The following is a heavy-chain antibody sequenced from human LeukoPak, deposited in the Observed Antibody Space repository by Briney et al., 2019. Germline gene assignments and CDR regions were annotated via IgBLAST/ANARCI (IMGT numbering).Heavy chain of an antibody. V-gene: IGHV3-30*18. CDR1: GFTFSSYG. J-gene: IGHJ4*02. CDR2: ISYDGSNK. CDR3: AKPPAVAPFDY. D-gene: IGHD6-19*01. Sequence: GRSLRLSCAASGFTFSSYGMHWVRQAPGKGLEWVSVISYDGSNKYYADSVKGRFTISRDNSKNTLYLQMNSLRAEDTAVYYCAKPPAVAPFDYWGQGTLVTVSS.